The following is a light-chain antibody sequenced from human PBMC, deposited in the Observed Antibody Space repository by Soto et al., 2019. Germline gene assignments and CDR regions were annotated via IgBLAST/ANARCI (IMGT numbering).Light chain of an antibody. CDR1: QGISSY. J-gene: IGKJ1*01. V-gene: IGKV1-8*01. CDR3: RQYYSYPRT. Sequence: AIRMTQSPSSLSASTGDRVTITCRARQGISSYLAWYQQKPGKATKLLLYDASTLQRGVPSRFSGSGYGTDFTLTISLLQSEDLATYYWRQYYSYPRTFGQGTKVEIK. CDR2: DAS.